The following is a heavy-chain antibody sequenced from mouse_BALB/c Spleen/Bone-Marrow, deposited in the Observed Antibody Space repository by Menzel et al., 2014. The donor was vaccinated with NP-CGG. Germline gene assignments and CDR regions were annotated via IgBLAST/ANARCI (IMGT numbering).Heavy chain of an antibody. CDR1: DYSFTDYY. D-gene: IGHD1-1*01. CDR2: ISCYNGAT. V-gene: IGHV1S34*01. Sequence: LVKTGASVKISCKASDYSFTDYYMHWVKQTHGKSLEWIGYISCYNGATSYSQKFKGKATFTVDTSSSTAYMQFSSLTSEDSAVYYCARSEGTYYYGSSYALDYWGQGTSVTVSS. CDR3: ARSEGTYYYGSSYALDY. J-gene: IGHJ4*01.